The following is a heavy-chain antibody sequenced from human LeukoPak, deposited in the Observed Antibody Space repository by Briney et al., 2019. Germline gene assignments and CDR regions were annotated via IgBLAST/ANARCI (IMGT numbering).Heavy chain of an antibody. CDR1: GGSVSSGSYY. Sequence: SETLSLTCTVSGGSVSSGSYYWSWIRQPPGKGLEWIGYIYYSGSTNYNPSLKSRVTISVATSKNQFSRKLTAVTAADTAVYYCARDHSGSYYDSSGNFDYWGQGTLVTVSS. CDR2: IYYSGST. J-gene: IGHJ4*02. D-gene: IGHD3-22*01. CDR3: ARDHSGSYYDSSGNFDY. V-gene: IGHV4-61*01.